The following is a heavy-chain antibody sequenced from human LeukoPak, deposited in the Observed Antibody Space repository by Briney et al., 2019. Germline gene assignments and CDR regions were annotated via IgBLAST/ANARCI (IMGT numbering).Heavy chain of an antibody. J-gene: IGHJ4*02. CDR3: ATVGGGFSYGYLDN. V-gene: IGHV4-59*01. CDR2: IYYSGST. D-gene: IGHD5-18*01. Sequence: SETLSLTCTVSGGSISSYYWSWIRQPPGKGLGWIGTIYYSGSTKNNPSLKSRVTISVDTSKNQFSLKLTSVTAADTAVYYCATVGGGFSYGYLDNWGQGTLVTVSS. CDR1: GGSISSYY.